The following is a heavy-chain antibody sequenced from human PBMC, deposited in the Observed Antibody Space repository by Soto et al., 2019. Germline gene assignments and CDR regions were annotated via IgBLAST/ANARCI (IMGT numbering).Heavy chain of an antibody. J-gene: IGHJ3*02. CDR2: LTSKHVGGTT. CDR3: AASLTARGFDI. Sequence: GGALRRSCASAGCTCTNAYMGGVRQAPGKGLEWVGRLTSKHVGGTTDYTAPVKGRVSISGDDSKNTLYLQMNSLKTEDTAVYYCAASLTARGFDISGQVRMVT. CDR1: GCTCTNAY. D-gene: IGHD3-10*01. V-gene: IGHV3-15*01.